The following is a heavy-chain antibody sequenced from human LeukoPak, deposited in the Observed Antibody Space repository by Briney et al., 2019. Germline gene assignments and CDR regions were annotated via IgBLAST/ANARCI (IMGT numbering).Heavy chain of an antibody. CDR1: GYTFTGYY. Sequence: ASVKVSCKASGYTFTGYYMHWVRQAPGQGLEWMGWINPNSGGTNYAQKFQGRVTMTRDTSISTAYMELSRLRSDDTAVYYCATPLGYCSGGSCLVDYWGQGTLVTVSS. CDR3: ATPLGYCSGGSCLVDY. CDR2: INPNSGGT. J-gene: IGHJ4*02. D-gene: IGHD2-15*01. V-gene: IGHV1-2*02.